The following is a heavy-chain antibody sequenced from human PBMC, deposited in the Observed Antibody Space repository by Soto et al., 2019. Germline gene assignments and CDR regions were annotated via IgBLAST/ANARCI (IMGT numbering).Heavy chain of an antibody. CDR3: ARLRGGNTFDI. Sequence: PSETLSLTCTVSGGSISSSSYYWDWIRQPPGKGLEWVGHIYYSGSTYYNPSLKSRVTISVDTSKNQFSLKMSSVTAADTAVYYCARLRGGNTFDIWGQGTMVT. D-gene: IGHD3-16*01. J-gene: IGHJ3*02. V-gene: IGHV4-39*01. CDR1: GGSISSSSYY. CDR2: IYYSGST.